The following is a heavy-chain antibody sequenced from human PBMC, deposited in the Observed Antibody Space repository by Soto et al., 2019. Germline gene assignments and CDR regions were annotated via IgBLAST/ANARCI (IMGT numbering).Heavy chain of an antibody. D-gene: IGHD2-15*01. V-gene: IGHV3-30-3*01. Sequence: QVQLVESGGSVVQPGRSLRLSCAASGFTFTSDAMHWVRQAPSKGLEWVAIISYDGSNKYYADSVKGRFTISRDNSKNTLYLQMNSLRAEDTAVYYCTRDLYCSGGSCFSYGMDVWGQGTTVTVSS. CDR1: GFTFTSDA. J-gene: IGHJ6*02. CDR3: TRDLYCSGGSCFSYGMDV. CDR2: ISYDGSNK.